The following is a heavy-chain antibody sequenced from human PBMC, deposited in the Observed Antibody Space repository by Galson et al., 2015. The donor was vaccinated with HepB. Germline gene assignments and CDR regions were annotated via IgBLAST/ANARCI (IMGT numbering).Heavy chain of an antibody. Sequence: SVKVSCKASGYTFTSYGISWVRQAPGQGLEWMGWISAYNGNTNYAQKLQGRVTMTTDTSTSTAYMELRSLRSDDTAVYYCARVRSAAGENWFDPWGQGTLVIVSS. CDR2: ISAYNGNT. CDR3: ARVRSAAGENWFDP. V-gene: IGHV1-18*01. J-gene: IGHJ5*02. CDR1: GYTFTSYG. D-gene: IGHD7-27*01.